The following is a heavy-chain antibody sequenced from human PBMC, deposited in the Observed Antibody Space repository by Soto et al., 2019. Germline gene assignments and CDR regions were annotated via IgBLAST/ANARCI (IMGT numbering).Heavy chain of an antibody. CDR2: MNPNSGKT. CDR3: ARFASSGWFFDY. V-gene: IGHV1-8*02. Sequence: QVQLVQSGAEVKTPGASVRVSCKAFGYTFTSYDVNWVRQATGQGLEWMGWMNPNSGKTGYTQKFQGRVTMTRNTSISTAYMELSSLRSEDTAVYYCARFASSGWFFDYWGQGTLVTVSS. D-gene: IGHD6-19*01. J-gene: IGHJ4*02. CDR1: GYTFTSYD.